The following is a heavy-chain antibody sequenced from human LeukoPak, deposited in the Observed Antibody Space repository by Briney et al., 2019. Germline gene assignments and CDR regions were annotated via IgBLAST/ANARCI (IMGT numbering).Heavy chain of an antibody. CDR1: GFTFDDYA. V-gene: IGHV3-43D*03. J-gene: IGHJ4*02. D-gene: IGHD1-1*01. Sequence: GGSLRLSCAAPGFTFDDYAMHWVRQAPGKGLEWVSLISWDGGSTYYADSVKGRFTISRGNSKNSLYLQMNSLRAEDTALYYCAKAVDWNDGGFDYWGQGTLVTVSS. CDR2: ISWDGGST. CDR3: AKAVDWNDGGFDY.